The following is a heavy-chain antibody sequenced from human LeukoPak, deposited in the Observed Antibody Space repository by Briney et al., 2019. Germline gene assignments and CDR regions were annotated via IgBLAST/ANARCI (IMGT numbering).Heavy chain of an antibody. CDR2: VNPNSGNT. CDR1: GYTFTSYD. CDR3: ARDAGELLAYYYYYMDV. D-gene: IGHD1-26*01. J-gene: IGHJ6*03. V-gene: IGHV1-8*01. Sequence: ASVKVSCKASGYTFTSYDINWVRQATGQGLEWMGWVNPNSGNTGYAQKFQGRVTMTRNTSISTAYMELSSLRSEDTAVYYCARDAGELLAYYYYYMDVWGKGTTVTVSS.